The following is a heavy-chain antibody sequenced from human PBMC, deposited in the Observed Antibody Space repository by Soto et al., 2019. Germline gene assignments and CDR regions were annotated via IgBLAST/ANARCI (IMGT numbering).Heavy chain of an antibody. J-gene: IGHJ2*01. CDR3: ALKGSSAWYFDL. D-gene: IGHD3-10*01. CDR1: GFTFSSYA. Sequence: EVQLLVSGGGLVQPGGSLRLSCAASGFTFSSYAMSWVRQAPGKGLEWVSAISGSGGSTYYADSVKGRFTISRDNSKNTLYLQMNSLRAEDTAVYYCALKGSSAWYFDLWGRGTLVTVSS. V-gene: IGHV3-23*01. CDR2: ISGSGGST.